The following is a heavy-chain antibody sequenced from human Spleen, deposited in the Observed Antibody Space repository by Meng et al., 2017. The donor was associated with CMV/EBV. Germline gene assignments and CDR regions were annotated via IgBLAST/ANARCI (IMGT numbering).Heavy chain of an antibody. J-gene: IGHJ5*02. Sequence: ASVKVSCKASGYTFTSYAMHWVRQAPGQRLEWMGWSNAGNGNTKYSQEFQGRVTITTDESTSTAYMELSSLRSEDTAVYYCARTPSVVVPAAIRGWGFDPWGQGTLVTVSS. CDR2: SNAGNGNT. V-gene: IGHV1-3*02. D-gene: IGHD2-2*02. CDR3: ARTPSVVVPAAIRGWGFDP. CDR1: GYTFTSYA.